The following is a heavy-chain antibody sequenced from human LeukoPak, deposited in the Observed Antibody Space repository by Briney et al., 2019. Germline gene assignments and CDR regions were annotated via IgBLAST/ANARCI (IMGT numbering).Heavy chain of an antibody. V-gene: IGHV3-7*01. Sequence: GGSLRLSCAASGFTFSSYWMSWVRQAPGKGLEWVANIKQDGSEKYYVDSVKGRFTISRDNAKNSLYLQMNSLRAEDTAVYYCARDRDYDFWSGTVVPYYFDYWGQGTLATVSS. CDR1: GFTFSSYW. J-gene: IGHJ4*02. CDR3: ARDRDYDFWSGTVVPYYFDY. D-gene: IGHD3-3*01. CDR2: IKQDGSEK.